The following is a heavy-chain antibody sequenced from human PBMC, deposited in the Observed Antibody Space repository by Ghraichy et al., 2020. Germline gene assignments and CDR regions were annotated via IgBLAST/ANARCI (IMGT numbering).Heavy chain of an antibody. Sequence: GGSLRLSCVASGFTFSAFELNWVRQSPGKGLDWVAYISGTRRNKFYAGSVGGRFTISRDNARNTLYLQLSSLRVEDMGIYFCARGSSVQSFYYIDGMDVWGQGTTVTVSS. V-gene: IGHV3-48*01. CDR2: ISGTRRNK. D-gene: IGHD2/OR15-2a*01. J-gene: IGHJ6*02. CDR3: ARGSSVQSFYYIDGMDV. CDR1: GFTFSAFE.